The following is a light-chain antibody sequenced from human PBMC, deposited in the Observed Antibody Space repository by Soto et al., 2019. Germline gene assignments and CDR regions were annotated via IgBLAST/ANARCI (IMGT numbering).Light chain of an antibody. CDR1: SSDVGSYNL. CDR2: EVS. J-gene: IGLJ1*01. Sequence: QSALTQPASVSGSPGQSITISCTGTSSDVGSYNLVSWYQQHPGKAPKVMIYEVSKRPSGVSNRFSGSKSGNTASLTISGLQAEDEAEYYCCSYGGSYVFGTGTKLTVL. V-gene: IGLV2-23*02. CDR3: CSYGGSYV.